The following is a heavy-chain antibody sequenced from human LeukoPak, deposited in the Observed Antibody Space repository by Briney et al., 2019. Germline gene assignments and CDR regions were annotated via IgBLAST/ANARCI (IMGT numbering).Heavy chain of an antibody. V-gene: IGHV4-39*07. CDR2: IYYSGST. Sequence: SETLSLTCTVSGGSISSSGYYWGWIRQPPGKGLEWIGSIYYSGSTYYNPSLKSRVTISVDTSKNQFSLKLSSVTAADTAVYYCARDASRDAFDIWGQGTMVTVSS. CDR3: ARDASRDAFDI. J-gene: IGHJ3*02. CDR1: GGSISSSGYY.